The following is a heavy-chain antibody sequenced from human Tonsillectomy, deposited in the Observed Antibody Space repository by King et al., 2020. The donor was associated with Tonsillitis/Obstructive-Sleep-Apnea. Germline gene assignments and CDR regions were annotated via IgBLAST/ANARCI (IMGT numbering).Heavy chain of an antibody. CDR1: GFTFDDYG. CDR2: INWNGGST. Sequence: VQLVESGGGVVRPGGSLRLSCAASGFTFDDYGMNWVRQAPGKGLEWVSGINWNGGSTGYADSVKGRFTISRANAKNSLYLQMNSLTAYDTALYYCARIYNPGIAVPGTWNLRYFDYWGQGTLVTVSS. V-gene: IGHV3-20*04. D-gene: IGHD6-19*01. J-gene: IGHJ4*02. CDR3: ARIYNPGIAVPGTWNLRYFDY.